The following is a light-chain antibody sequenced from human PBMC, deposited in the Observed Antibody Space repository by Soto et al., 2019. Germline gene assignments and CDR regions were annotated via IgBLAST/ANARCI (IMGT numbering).Light chain of an antibody. Sequence: QSALTQPASVSGSPGQSITISCTGTSSAVGGYNYVSWYQQHPGKAPKLMIYEVSNRPSGVSNRFSGSKSGNTASLTISGLQAEDEADYYCSSYTGSSTPYVFGTGTQLTVL. CDR2: EVS. V-gene: IGLV2-14*01. J-gene: IGLJ1*01. CDR3: SSYTGSSTPYV. CDR1: SSAVGGYNY.